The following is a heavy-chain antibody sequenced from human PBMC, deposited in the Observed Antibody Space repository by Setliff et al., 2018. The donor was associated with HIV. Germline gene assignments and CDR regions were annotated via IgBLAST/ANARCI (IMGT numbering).Heavy chain of an antibody. Sequence: GASVKVSCMASGYIFTIYYMHWVRQAPGQGLEWMAVINPSGGSTNYAQKFQGRVTMTRDTSTSTVYMELSSLRSEDTAVYYCARARSVDAFDYWGQGTLVTVSS. D-gene: IGHD2-8*01. CDR3: ARARSVDAFDY. CDR1: GYIFTIYY. J-gene: IGHJ4*02. CDR2: INPSGGST. V-gene: IGHV1-46*01.